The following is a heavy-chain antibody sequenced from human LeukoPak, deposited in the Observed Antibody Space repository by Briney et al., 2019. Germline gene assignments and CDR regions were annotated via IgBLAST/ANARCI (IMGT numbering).Heavy chain of an antibody. J-gene: IGHJ3*02. CDR2: MNPNSGNT. CDR1: GYTFTSYD. D-gene: IGHD3-22*01. V-gene: IGHV1-8*01. CDR3: ARGRLRITMIVVVNDAFDI. Sequence: ASVKVSCKASGYTFTSYDINWVRQATGHGLEWMGWMNPNSGNTGYAQKFQGRVTMTRNTSISTAYMELSSLRSEDTAVYYCARGRLRITMIVVVNDAFDIWGQGTMVTVSS.